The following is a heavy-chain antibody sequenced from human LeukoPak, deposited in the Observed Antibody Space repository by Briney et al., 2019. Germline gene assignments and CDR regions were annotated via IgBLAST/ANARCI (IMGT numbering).Heavy chain of an antibody. V-gene: IGHV1-69*04. Sequence: SVKVSCKASGGTFSSYAISWVRQAPAQGLEWMGRTIPILGIANYPQKFQGRVTITADISTSTAYMELSSLRSEDTAVYYWARGEAEHDYVWGSYRYIYWGQGTLVTVSS. J-gene: IGHJ4*02. D-gene: IGHD3-16*02. CDR1: GGTFSSYA. CDR3: ARGEAEHDYVWGSYRYIY. CDR2: TIPILGIA.